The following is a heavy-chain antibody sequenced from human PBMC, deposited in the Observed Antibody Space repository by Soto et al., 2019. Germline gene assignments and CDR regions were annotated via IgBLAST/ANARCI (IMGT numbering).Heavy chain of an antibody. J-gene: IGHJ6*02. CDR2: INSDGSST. CDR3: AREVAMSYSRSYYYYYGMDV. V-gene: IGHV3-74*01. Sequence: GGSLRLSCAASGFTFSSYWMHWVRQAPGKGLVWVSRINSDGSSTSYADSVKGRFTISRDNAKNTLYLQMNSLRAEDTAVYYCAREVAMSYSRSYYYYYGMDVWGQGTTVTVSS. CDR1: GFTFSSYW. D-gene: IGHD1-26*01.